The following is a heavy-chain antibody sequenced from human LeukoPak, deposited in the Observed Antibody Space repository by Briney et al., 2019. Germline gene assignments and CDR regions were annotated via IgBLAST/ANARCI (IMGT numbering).Heavy chain of an antibody. J-gene: IGHJ4*02. CDR2: ISYDGSNK. D-gene: IGHD1-26*01. Sequence: PGGSLRLSCAASGFTFSSYAMHWVRQAPGKGLEWVAFISYDGSNKYYADSVKGRFTISRDNAKNSLYLQMNSLRAEDTAVYYCARAGVMGATQADYWGQGTLVTVSS. CDR3: ARAGVMGATQADY. CDR1: GFTFSSYA. V-gene: IGHV3-30-3*01.